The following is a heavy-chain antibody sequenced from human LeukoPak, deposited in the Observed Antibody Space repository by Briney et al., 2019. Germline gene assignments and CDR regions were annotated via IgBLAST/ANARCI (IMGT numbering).Heavy chain of an antibody. J-gene: IGHJ5*02. CDR2: ITGSGGRT. D-gene: IGHD3-22*01. V-gene: IGHV3-23*01. CDR3: ARESYYDSSGYYPLPNWFDP. Sequence: GGSLRLSCVASGFTFSSFAMNWVRQAPGKGLDWVSGITGSGGRTNYADSVKGRFTISRDNSKNTLYLQMNSLRAEDTAVYYCARESYYDSSGYYPLPNWFDPWGQGTLVTVSS. CDR1: GFTFSSFA.